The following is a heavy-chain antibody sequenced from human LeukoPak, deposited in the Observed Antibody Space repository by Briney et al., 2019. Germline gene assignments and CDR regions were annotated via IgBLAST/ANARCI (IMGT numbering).Heavy chain of an antibody. CDR1: GYSFTSNH. Sequence: ASVKVSCKASGYSFTSNHMHWVRQAPGQGFEWMGLINPSGGSTSYARQFQGRVTMTRDTSISTAYMELNRLTSDDTAVYYCARDDNFDIWGQGTVVTVSS. CDR2: INPSGGST. CDR3: ARDDNFDI. D-gene: IGHD3-9*01. V-gene: IGHV1-46*01. J-gene: IGHJ3*02.